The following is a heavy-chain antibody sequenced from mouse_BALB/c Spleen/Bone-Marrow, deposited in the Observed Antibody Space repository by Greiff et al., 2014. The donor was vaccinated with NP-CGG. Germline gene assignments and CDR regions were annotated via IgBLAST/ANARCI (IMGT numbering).Heavy chain of an antibody. CDR3: ARKSQRAYDSMIY. Sequence: VQLQESGPELVKPGASVRISCKASGYTFTSFYIHWVRQRPGQGLEWIGWIYPGDSSTKYNEKFKGKATLTADKSSSTASMQLSSLTSEDSAVYFCARKSQRAYDSMIYWGQGTSVTVSS. CDR1: GYTFTSFY. CDR2: IYPGDSST. D-gene: IGHD2-4*01. V-gene: IGHV1S56*01. J-gene: IGHJ4*01.